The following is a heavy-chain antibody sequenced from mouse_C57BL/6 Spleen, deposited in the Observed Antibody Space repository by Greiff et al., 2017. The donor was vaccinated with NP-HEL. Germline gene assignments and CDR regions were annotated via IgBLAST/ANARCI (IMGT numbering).Heavy chain of an antibody. CDR1: GFNIKDDY. J-gene: IGHJ3*01. CDR2: IDPEDGET. CDR3: ARAIRDHYYGSLAWFAY. Sequence: EVQLQQSGAELVKPGASVKLSCTASGFNIKDDYMHWVKQRTEQGLEWIGRIDPEDGETKYAPKFQGKATITADTSSNTAYLQLSSLTSEDTTGYYCARAIRDHYYGSLAWFAYWGQGTLVTVSA. D-gene: IGHD1-1*01. V-gene: IGHV14-2*01.